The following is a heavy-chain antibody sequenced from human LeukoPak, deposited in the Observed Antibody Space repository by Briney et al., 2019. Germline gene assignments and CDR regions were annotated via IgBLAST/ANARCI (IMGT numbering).Heavy chain of an antibody. CDR3: AKDYGYFDY. Sequence: PGRSLRLSCAASGFTFSSYGMNWVRQAPGKGLEWVAVIWYDGTSKYYADSVKGRFTTSRDNSKNTLFLQMSSLRAEDTAVYYCAKDYGYFDYWGQGTLVTVSS. J-gene: IGHJ4*02. V-gene: IGHV3-33*06. CDR2: IWYDGTSK. D-gene: IGHD4-17*01. CDR1: GFTFSSYG.